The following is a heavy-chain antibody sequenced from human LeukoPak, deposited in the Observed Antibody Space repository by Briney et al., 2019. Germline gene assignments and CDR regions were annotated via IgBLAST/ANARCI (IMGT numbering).Heavy chain of an antibody. CDR2: ISYDGSNK. V-gene: IGHV3-30*18. Sequence: GGSLRLSCAASGFTFSSYGMHWVRQAPGKGLEWVAVISYDGSNKYYADSVKGRFTISRDNSKNTLYLQMYSLRAEDTAVYYCAHDILTGYSKFDYWGQGTLVTVSS. CDR3: AHDILTGYSKFDY. CDR1: GFTFSSYG. D-gene: IGHD3-9*01. J-gene: IGHJ4*02.